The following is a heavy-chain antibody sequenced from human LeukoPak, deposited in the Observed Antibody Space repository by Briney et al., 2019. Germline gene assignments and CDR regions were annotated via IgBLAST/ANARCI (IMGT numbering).Heavy chain of an antibody. CDR2: ISGSSSYI. CDR1: GFTFSRYS. V-gene: IGHV3-21*01. CDR3: ARDGRGDYCSGGSCLMFDP. D-gene: IGHD2-15*01. Sequence: GGSLRVSCAASGFTFSRYSLNWVRQAPGKGLEWVSSISGSSSYIYYADSVKGRFTISRDNAKNSLFLQMNSLRAEDTAVYYCARDGRGDYCSGGSCLMFDPWGQGTLVTVSS. J-gene: IGHJ5*02.